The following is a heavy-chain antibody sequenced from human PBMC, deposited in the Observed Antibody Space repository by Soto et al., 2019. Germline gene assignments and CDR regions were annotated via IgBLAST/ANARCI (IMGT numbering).Heavy chain of an antibody. V-gene: IGHV4-4*07. J-gene: IGHJ2*01. CDR1: GGYISSYY. CDR2: IYTSGST. D-gene: IGHD3-22*01. CDR3: ARVGFSTRRSFDL. Sequence: QVQLQESGPGLVKPSETLSLTCTVSGGYISSYYWSWIRPPAGKGLEWIGRIYTSGSTNYNPSLKSRVTMSVDTSKNQFSLKLSSVTAADTAVYYCARVGFSTRRSFDLWGRGTLVTVSS.